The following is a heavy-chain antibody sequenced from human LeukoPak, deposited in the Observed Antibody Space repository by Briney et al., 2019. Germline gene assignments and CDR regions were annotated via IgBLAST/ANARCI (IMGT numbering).Heavy chain of an antibody. CDR3: AREGIAAAGKRVEGFDH. CDR2: ISYDGSNK. J-gene: IGHJ4*02. CDR1: GFTFSSYA. V-gene: IGHV3-30*04. D-gene: IGHD6-13*01. Sequence: GGSLRLSCAASGFTFSSYAMHWVRQAPGKGLEWVAVISYDGSNKYYADSVKGRFTISRDNSKNTLYLQMNSLRAEDTAVYYCAREGIAAAGKRVEGFDHWGQGTLVTVSS.